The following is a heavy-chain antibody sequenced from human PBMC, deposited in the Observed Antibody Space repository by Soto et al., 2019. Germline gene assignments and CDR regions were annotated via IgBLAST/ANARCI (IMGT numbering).Heavy chain of an antibody. CDR3: ARVPNCSGGSCYSAY. D-gene: IGHD2-15*01. J-gene: IGHJ4*02. CDR1: GYTLTSYG. V-gene: IGHV1-18*01. CDR2: ISAYNGNT. Sequence: VKVSCKASGYTLTSYGISWVRQAPGQGLEWMGWISAYNGNTNYAQKLQGRVTMTTDTSTSTAYMELRSLRSDDTAVYYCARVPNCSGGSCYSAYWGQGTLVTVSS.